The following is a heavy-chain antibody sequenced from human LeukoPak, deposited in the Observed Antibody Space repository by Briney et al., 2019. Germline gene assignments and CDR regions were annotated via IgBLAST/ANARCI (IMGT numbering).Heavy chain of an antibody. J-gene: IGHJ4*02. CDR2: ISGSGGST. Sequence: GGSLRLSCAASGFTFSSYAMSWVRQAPGKGLEWVSAISGSGGSTYYADSVKGRFTISRDNSKNTLYLQMNSLRAEDTAVYYCAKNSILWFGEPLYYFDSWGQGTLVTVSS. V-gene: IGHV3-23*01. D-gene: IGHD3-10*01. CDR1: GFTFSSYA. CDR3: AKNSILWFGEPLYYFDS.